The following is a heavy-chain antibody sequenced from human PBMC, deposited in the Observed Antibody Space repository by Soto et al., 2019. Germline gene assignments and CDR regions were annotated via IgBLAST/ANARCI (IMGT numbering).Heavy chain of an antibody. V-gene: IGHV1-24*01. D-gene: IGHD4-4*01. CDR3: ATERTLYSNYYYYGMDV. CDR2: FDPEDGET. CDR1: GYTLTELS. Sequence: ASVKVSCKVSGYTLTELSMHWVRQAPGKGLEWMGGFDPEDGETIYTQKFQGRVTMTEDTSTDTASMELSSLRSEDTAVYYGATERTLYSNYYYYGMDVWGQGTTVTVSS. J-gene: IGHJ6*02.